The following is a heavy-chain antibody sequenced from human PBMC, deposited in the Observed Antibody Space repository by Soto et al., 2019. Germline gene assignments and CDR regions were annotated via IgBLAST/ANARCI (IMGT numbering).Heavy chain of an antibody. V-gene: IGHV3-20*04. CDR1: GFTFDDYG. J-gene: IGHJ4*02. CDR3: ARDLGYYDSSGYYYPYYFDY. D-gene: IGHD3-22*01. CDR2: INWNGGST. Sequence: GGSLRLSCAASGFTFDDYGMSWVRQAPGKGLEWVSGINWNGGSTGYADSVKGRFTISRDNAKNSLYLQMNSLRAEDTALYYCARDLGYYDSSGYYYPYYFDYWGQGTLVTVSS.